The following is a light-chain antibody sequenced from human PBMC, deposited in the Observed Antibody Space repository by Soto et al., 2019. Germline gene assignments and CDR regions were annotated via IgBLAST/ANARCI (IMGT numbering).Light chain of an antibody. CDR1: SSDVGNYNY. J-gene: IGLJ3*02. CDR2: DVN. Sequence: QSVLTQPRSVSGSPGQSVTISCTGTSSDVGNYNYVSWYQQHPGKAPKVMIYDVNKWPSGVPDRFSGSKSDNTASLTISGLQAEDEADYYCCSYAGSYTWVFGGGTKLTVL. V-gene: IGLV2-11*01. CDR3: CSYAGSYTWV.